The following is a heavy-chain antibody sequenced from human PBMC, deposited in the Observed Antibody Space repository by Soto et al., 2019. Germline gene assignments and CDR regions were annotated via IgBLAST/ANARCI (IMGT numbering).Heavy chain of an antibody. D-gene: IGHD4-17*01. V-gene: IGHV3-30*18. Sequence: PGGSLRLSCAASGFTFSSYGMHWVRQAPGKGLEWVAVISYDGSNKYYADSVKGRFTISRDNSKNTLYLQMNSLRAEDTAVYYCAKGDGDSDAFDIWGQGTMVTVSS. CDR1: GFTFSSYG. CDR3: AKGDGDSDAFDI. CDR2: ISYDGSNK. J-gene: IGHJ3*02.